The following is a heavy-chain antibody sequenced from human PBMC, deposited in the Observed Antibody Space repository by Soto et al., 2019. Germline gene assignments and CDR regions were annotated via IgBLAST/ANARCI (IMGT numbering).Heavy chain of an antibody. Sequence: QVQLVESGGGVVQPGRSLRLSCAGSGFTFSSYGMHWVRQAPGKGLEWVAVISNDGINKDYADSVKGRFTISRDTSKDTVDLQMNSLRADDTAVYYCAESRLRGYSFAIEAYCFDYWGQGTLVIVSS. CDR1: GFTFSSYG. CDR3: AESRLRGYSFAIEAYCFDY. J-gene: IGHJ4*02. V-gene: IGHV3-30*18. D-gene: IGHD5-18*01. CDR2: ISNDGINK.